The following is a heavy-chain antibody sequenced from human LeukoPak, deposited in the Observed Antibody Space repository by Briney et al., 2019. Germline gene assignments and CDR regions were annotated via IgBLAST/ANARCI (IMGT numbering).Heavy chain of an antibody. D-gene: IGHD1-26*01. V-gene: IGHV3-7*01. CDR1: GFTFSSYW. J-gene: IGHJ4*02. CDR3: ARDKIVGATYFDY. CDR2: IKQDVSEI. Sequence: GGSLRLSCAASGFTFSSYWMSWVRQAPGKGLEWVANIKQDVSEIYYVDSVKGRFAISRDNTKNSLYLQMNSLRAEDTAVYYCARDKIVGATYFDYWGQGTLVTVSS.